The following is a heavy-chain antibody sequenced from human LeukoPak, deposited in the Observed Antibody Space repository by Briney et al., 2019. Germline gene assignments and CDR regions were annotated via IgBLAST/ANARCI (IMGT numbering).Heavy chain of an antibody. CDR2: TFWDDDG. CDR1: GFSLRTGAVG. J-gene: IGHJ4*02. D-gene: IGHD2-21*01. CDR3: VHTSFVRFENKGYYFDF. V-gene: IGHV2-5*02. Sequence: SGPTLVKPTQTLTLTCDSTGFSLRTGAVGVGWVRRLPGKALAWPALTFWDDDGQYSPSLKHRLSITKDASKEQVVLTMTNMDAADTGTYYCVHTSFVRFENKGYYFDFWGQGLLVTVSS.